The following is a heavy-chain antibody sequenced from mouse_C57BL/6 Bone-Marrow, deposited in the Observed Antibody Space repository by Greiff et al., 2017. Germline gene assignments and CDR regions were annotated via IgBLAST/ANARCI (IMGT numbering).Heavy chain of an antibody. Sequence: EVQRVESGGGLVKPGGSLKLSCAASGFTFSSYTMSWVRQTPEKRLEWVATISGGGGNTYYPDSVKGRFTISRDNAKNTLYLQMSSLRSEDTALYYCARTVHYFDYWGQGTTLTVSS. CDR3: ARTVHYFDY. CDR2: ISGGGGNT. J-gene: IGHJ2*01. V-gene: IGHV5-9*01. CDR1: GFTFSSYT.